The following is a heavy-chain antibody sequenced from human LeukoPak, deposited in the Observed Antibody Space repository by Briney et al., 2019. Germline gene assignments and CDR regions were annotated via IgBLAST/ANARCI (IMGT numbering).Heavy chain of an antibody. D-gene: IGHD3-9*01. CDR3: AKARRDILTAMGDY. V-gene: IGHV3-30*18. CDR2: ISYDGSNK. CDR1: GFTFSSYG. J-gene: IGHJ4*02. Sequence: QPGGSLRLSCAASGFTFSSYGMHWVRQAPGKGLEWVAVISYDGSNKYYADSVKGRFTISRDNSKNTLYLQMNSLRAEDTAVYYCAKARRDILTAMGDYWGQGTLVTVSS.